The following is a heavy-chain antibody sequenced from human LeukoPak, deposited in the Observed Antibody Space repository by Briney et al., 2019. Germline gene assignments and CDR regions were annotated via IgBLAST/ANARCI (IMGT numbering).Heavy chain of an antibody. V-gene: IGHV4-39*07. J-gene: IGHJ4*02. CDR1: GDSIISDDYY. D-gene: IGHD3-22*01. CDR3: ASDSSGYYYIDY. CDR2: VYYRGTP. Sequence: PSETLSLTCTVSGDSIISDDYYWAWIRQPPGKGLEWIGSVYYRGTPYYSASLKSRVTISIDTSKSQFFLKVNSVTAADTAVYFCASDSSGYYYIDYWGQGTLVTVSS.